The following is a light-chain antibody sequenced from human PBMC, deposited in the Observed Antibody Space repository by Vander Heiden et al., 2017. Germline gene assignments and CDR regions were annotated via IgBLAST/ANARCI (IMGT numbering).Light chain of an antibody. CDR1: SSYAGGYNY. J-gene: IGLJ1*01. CDR3: SSYAGSNNYV. Sequence: QSALTQPPSASGSPGQSVIISCTGTSSYAGGYNYVSWYQQHPGNAPKLMIYEVSKRPAGVPDRFSGSKSGNTASLTVSGLQAEDEADYYCSSYAGSNNYVFGTGTKVTVL. CDR2: EVS. V-gene: IGLV2-8*01.